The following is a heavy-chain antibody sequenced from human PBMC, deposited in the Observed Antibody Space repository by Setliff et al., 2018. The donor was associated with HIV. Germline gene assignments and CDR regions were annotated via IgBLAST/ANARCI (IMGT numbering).Heavy chain of an antibody. V-gene: IGHV4-61*02. D-gene: IGHD3-22*01. CDR1: GGSISSGSYY. J-gene: IGHJ5*02. CDR2: IYTSGST. Sequence: SETLSLTCTVSGGSISSGSYYWNWIRQPAGKGLEWIGRIYTSGSTNYNPSLKSRVTISVDTSKNQFSLKLSSVTAADTAVYYCARALPYDSSGYYFVGWFDPWGQGTLVTVSS. CDR3: ARALPYDSSGYYFVGWFDP.